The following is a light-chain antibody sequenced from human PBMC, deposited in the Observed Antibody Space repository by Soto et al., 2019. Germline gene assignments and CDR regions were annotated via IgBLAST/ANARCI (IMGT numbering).Light chain of an antibody. J-gene: IGLJ3*02. Sequence: QSVLTQPRSVSAAPGQKVTISCSGSSSNIGNNYVSWYQQLPGTAPKLLIYENNKGPSGIPDRFSGSKSGTSATLGISGLQTGDEADYYCGAWDSSLSDWVFGGGTKVTVL. CDR1: SSNIGNNY. V-gene: IGLV1-51*02. CDR3: GAWDSSLSDWV. CDR2: ENN.